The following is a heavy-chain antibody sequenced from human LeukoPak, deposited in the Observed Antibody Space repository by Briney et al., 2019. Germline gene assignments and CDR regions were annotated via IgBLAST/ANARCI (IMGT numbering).Heavy chain of an antibody. CDR3: ARDYGPYCSSTSCQLGDAFDI. V-gene: IGHV6-1*01. CDR1: GDSVSSNIAA. D-gene: IGHD2-2*01. Sequence: SQTLSLTCAISGDSVSSNIAASNWIRQSPSRGLEWLGRTFYGVMCTNDYAVSVKSRLNSTPDPSKNQFSLQLNSVTPEDTAVYYCARDYGPYCSSTSCQLGDAFDIWGQGTMVTVSS. J-gene: IGHJ3*02. CDR2: TFYGVMCTN.